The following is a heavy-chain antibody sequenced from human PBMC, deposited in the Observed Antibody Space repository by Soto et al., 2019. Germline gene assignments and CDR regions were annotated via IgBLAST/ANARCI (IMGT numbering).Heavy chain of an antibody. Sequence: SETLSLTCAVYGGSFSGYYWSWIRQPPGKGLEWIGEINHSGSTNYNPSLKSRVTISVDTSKNQFSLKLSSVTAADTAVYYCARGPRIAVAGTRYNWFDPWGQGTLVTV. V-gene: IGHV4-34*01. CDR2: INHSGST. CDR1: GGSFSGYY. D-gene: IGHD6-19*01. J-gene: IGHJ5*02. CDR3: ARGPRIAVAGTRYNWFDP.